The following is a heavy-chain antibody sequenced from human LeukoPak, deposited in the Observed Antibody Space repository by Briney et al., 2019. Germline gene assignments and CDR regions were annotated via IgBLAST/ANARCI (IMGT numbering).Heavy chain of an antibody. D-gene: IGHD3-16*01. Sequence: PSETLSLTCTVSGGSISSYYWSWIRQPPGKGLEWIGYIYYSGSTNYNPSLKSRVTISVDTSKNQFSLKLSSVTAADTAVYYCARARRGREGYYYGMDVWGQGTTVTVSS. CDR2: IYYSGST. J-gene: IGHJ6*02. CDR3: ARARRGREGYYYGMDV. CDR1: GGSISSYY. V-gene: IGHV4-59*01.